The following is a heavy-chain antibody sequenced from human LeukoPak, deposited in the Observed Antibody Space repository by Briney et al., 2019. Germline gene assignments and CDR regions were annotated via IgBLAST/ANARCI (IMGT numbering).Heavy chain of an antibody. Sequence: GGSLRLSCAASGFTFSSFWMHWVRQAPGKGLVWFSYVNSDGGSTNYADSVKGRFTISRDNAKNTLYLQMNSLRVEDTAVYYCARYRSYLMDVWGQGTTVTVSS. V-gene: IGHV3-74*01. CDR1: GFTFSSFW. CDR2: VNSDGGST. CDR3: ARYRSYLMDV. D-gene: IGHD3-16*02. J-gene: IGHJ6*02.